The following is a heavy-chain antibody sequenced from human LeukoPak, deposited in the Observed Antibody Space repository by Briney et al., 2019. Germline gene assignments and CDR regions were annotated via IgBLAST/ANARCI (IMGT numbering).Heavy chain of an antibody. Sequence: ASVKVSCKASGGTFSGYAISWVRQAPGQGLEWMGGIIPIFGTANYAQKFQGRVTITADESTSTAYMELSSLRSEDTAVYYCARAGSGWYSSGAYFDYWGQGTLVTVSS. J-gene: IGHJ4*02. D-gene: IGHD6-19*01. V-gene: IGHV1-69*13. CDR2: IIPIFGTA. CDR1: GGTFSGYA. CDR3: ARAGSGWYSSGAYFDY.